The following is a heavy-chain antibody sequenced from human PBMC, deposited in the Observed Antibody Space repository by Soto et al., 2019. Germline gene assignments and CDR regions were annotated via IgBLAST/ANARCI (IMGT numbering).Heavy chain of an antibody. CDR3: ARDLGGWNYGSEYFQH. V-gene: IGHV1-69*13. CDR1: GGTFSSYA. Sequence: SVKVSCKASGGTFSSYAISWVRQAPGQGLEWMGGIIPIFGTANYAQKFQGRVTITADESTSTAYMELSSLRSEDTAVYYCARDLGGWNYGSEYFQHWGQGTLVTVSS. CDR2: IIPIFGTA. J-gene: IGHJ1*01. D-gene: IGHD1-7*01.